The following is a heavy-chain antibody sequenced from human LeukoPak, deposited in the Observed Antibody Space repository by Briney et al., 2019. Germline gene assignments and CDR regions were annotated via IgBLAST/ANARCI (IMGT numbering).Heavy chain of an antibody. D-gene: IGHD3-16*01. J-gene: IGHJ4*02. CDR1: GFTFSSYA. V-gene: IGHV3-23*01. CDR2: LPLSGTNT. CDR3: AKDSPLRTSYHGYFDY. Sequence: PGGSLRLSCAASGFTFSSYAMSWVRQAPGKGLEWVSALPLSGTNTHYADSVKGRFTISRDVSKNTLYLQMNTLRVEDTAVYYCAKDSPLRTSYHGYFDYWGQGTLVTVSS.